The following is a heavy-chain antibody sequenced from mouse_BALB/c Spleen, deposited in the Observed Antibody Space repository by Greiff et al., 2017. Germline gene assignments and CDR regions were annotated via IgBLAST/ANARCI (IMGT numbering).Heavy chain of an antibody. CDR2: INPSTGYT. D-gene: IGHD2-1*01. V-gene: IGHV1-7*01. CDR3: APIYYGNYARYFDV. J-gene: IGHJ1*01. Sequence: QVQLKQSGAELAKPGASVKMSCKASGYTFTSYWMHWVKQRPGQGLEWIGYINPSTGYTEYNQKFKDKATLTADKSSSTAYMQLSSLTSEDSAVYYCAPIYYGNYARYFDVWGAGTTVTVSS. CDR1: GYTFTSYW.